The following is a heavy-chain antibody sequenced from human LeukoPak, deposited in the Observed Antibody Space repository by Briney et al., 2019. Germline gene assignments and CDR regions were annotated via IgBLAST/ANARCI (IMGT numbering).Heavy chain of an antibody. CDR3: ASWGDDGFDI. Sequence: GGSLRLSCAASGFTFSSYVMHWVRQAPGKGLEWVAVIWYDGSNKYYADSVKGRFTISRDNSKNTLYLQMNSLRAEDTAMYYCASWGDDGFDIWGQGTMVTVSS. V-gene: IGHV3-33*01. D-gene: IGHD3-16*01. CDR1: GFTFSSYV. CDR2: IWYDGSNK. J-gene: IGHJ3*02.